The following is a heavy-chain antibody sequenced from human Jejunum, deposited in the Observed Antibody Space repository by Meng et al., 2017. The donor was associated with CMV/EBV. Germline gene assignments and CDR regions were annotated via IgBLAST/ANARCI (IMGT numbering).Heavy chain of an antibody. D-gene: IGHD2-8*01. Sequence: FNNYAMSWVRQAPGKGLEWVSAISGSGITYFADSVKGRFSISRDNSKDTVYLQMKSLRAEDTAVYYCAKDRVLMVYGSPTRPYFDYWGQRTLVTVSS. CDR3: AKDRVLMVYGSPTRPYFDY. J-gene: IGHJ4*02. CDR1: FNNYA. CDR2: ISGSGIT. V-gene: IGHV3-23*01.